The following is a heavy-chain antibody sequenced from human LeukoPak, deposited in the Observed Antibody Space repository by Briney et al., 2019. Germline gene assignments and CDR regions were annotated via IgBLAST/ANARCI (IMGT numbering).Heavy chain of an antibody. D-gene: IGHD3-9*01. CDR1: GGSISSYY. CDR3: ARDLVDYYYMDV. J-gene: IGHJ6*03. V-gene: IGHV4-59*01. CDR2: IYYSGST. Sequence: SETLSLTCTVSGGSISSYYWSWIRQPPGKGLEWIGYIYYSGSTNYNPSLKSRVTISVDTSKDQFSLKLSSVTAADTAVYYCARDLVDYYYMDVWGKGTTVTVSS.